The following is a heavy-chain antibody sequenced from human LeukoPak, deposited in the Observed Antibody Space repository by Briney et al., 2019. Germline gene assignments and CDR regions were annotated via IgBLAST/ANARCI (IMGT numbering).Heavy chain of an antibody. V-gene: IGHV4-4*02. Sequence: PSETLSLTCAVSGDSISSNNWWSWVRQAPGKGLEWIGEVYHSGTTNYNPSLKSQVTVSVDKSKNQFSLKLSSVTAADTAVYYCARGVGYDDTTGTYYGFFDYWGQGSLVIVSS. J-gene: IGHJ4*02. CDR2: VYHSGTT. CDR3: ARGVGYDDTTGTYYGFFDY. D-gene: IGHD1-26*01. CDR1: GDSISSNNW.